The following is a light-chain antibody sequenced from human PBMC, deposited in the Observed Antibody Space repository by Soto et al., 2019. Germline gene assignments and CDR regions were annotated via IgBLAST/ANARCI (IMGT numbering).Light chain of an antibody. V-gene: IGKV1-33*01. CDR1: QDNAKN. Sequence: IQMTQSPSSLSASVGVRVTITCQASQDNAKNLNWYQQKPGKAPKLLLYDASRWQTGVPSRFSGSGSATHFSFTISSLQSEDIATYYYRQYDNLLPTTFGQGTRLEIK. CDR2: DAS. J-gene: IGKJ5*01. CDR3: RQYDNLLPTT.